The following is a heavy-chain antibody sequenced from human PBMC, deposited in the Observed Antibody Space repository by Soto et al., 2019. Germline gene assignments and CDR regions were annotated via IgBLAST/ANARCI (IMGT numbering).Heavy chain of an antibody. V-gene: IGHV4-38-2*01. Sequence: SETLSLTCAVSGYSISSGYYWGWIRQPPGKGLEWIGSIYHSGSTYYNPSLKIRVTISVDTSKNQFSLKLSSVTAADTAVYYCARGYGWNYSNWFDPWGQGTLVTVSS. CDR1: GYSISSGYY. D-gene: IGHD1-7*01. CDR2: IYHSGST. CDR3: ARGYGWNYSNWFDP. J-gene: IGHJ5*02.